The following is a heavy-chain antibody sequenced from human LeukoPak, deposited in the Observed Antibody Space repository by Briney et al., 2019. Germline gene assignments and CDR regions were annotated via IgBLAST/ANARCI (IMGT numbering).Heavy chain of an antibody. Sequence: GGSLRLSCAASGFTFSSYSMNWVRQAPGKGLEWVSYISSSSSTIYYADSVKGRFTISRDNAKNSLYLQMNSLRAENTAVYYCARVRQEVRCSSTSCYDSYYYYYMDVWGKGTTVTVSS. CDR2: ISSSSSTI. J-gene: IGHJ6*03. CDR3: ARVRQEVRCSSTSCYDSYYYYYMDV. D-gene: IGHD2-2*01. V-gene: IGHV3-48*01. CDR1: GFTFSSYS.